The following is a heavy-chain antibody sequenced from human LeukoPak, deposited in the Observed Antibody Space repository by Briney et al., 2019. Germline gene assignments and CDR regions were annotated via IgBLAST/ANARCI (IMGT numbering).Heavy chain of an antibody. V-gene: IGHV4-39*07. CDR2: IYYSGST. CDR1: GGSISSSSYY. CDR3: ASGRRSGSYYYYMDV. D-gene: IGHD3-10*01. Sequence: SETLSLTCTVSGGSISSSSYYWGWIRQPPGKGLEWIGSIYYSGSTYYNPSLKSRVTISVDTSKNQFSLKLSSVTAADTAVYYCASGRRSGSYYYYMDVWGKGTTVTVSS. J-gene: IGHJ6*03.